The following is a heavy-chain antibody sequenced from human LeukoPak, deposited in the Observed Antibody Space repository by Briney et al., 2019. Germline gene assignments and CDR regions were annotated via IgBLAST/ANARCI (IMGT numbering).Heavy chain of an antibody. Sequence: SETLSLTCTVSGVSISSSSYYWGWIRQPPGKGLEWIGNIYYSGSTYYNPSLKSRVTISVDTSKNHFSLKLSSVTAADTAVYYCPRQRGGGYWYFDLWGHGTLVTVSS. V-gene: IGHV4-39*01. CDR2: IYYSGST. CDR3: PRQRGGGYWYFDL. D-gene: IGHD3-16*01. CDR1: GVSISSSSYY. J-gene: IGHJ2*01.